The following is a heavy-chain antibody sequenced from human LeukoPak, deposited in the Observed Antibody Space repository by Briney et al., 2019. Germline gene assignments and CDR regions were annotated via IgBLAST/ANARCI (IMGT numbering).Heavy chain of an antibody. J-gene: IGHJ4*02. CDR2: IYSGGST. D-gene: IGHD4-11*01. V-gene: IGHV3-66*01. CDR3: ARSTTVTPPFIS. Sequence: GGSLRLSCAASGFTVSSSYMSWVRQAPGRGLEWVSVIYSGGSTYYADSVKGRFTISRDNSKNTLFLQMNSLRAEDTAVYYCARSTTVTPPFISWGQGTLVTVSS. CDR1: GFTVSSSY.